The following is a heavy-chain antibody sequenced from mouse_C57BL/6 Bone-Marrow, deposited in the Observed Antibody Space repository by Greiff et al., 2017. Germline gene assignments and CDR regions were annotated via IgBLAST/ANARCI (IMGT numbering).Heavy chain of an antibody. Sequence: VQLQQSGPVLVKPGASMKMSCKASGYTFTDYYMNWVKQSHGKSLEWIGVINPYNGGTSYNQKFKGKATLTVDKSSSTAYMELNSLTSEDSAVYYGAREDDGYYVWYFDVWGTGTTVTVSS. D-gene: IGHD2-3*01. CDR3: AREDDGYYVWYFDV. V-gene: IGHV1-19*01. J-gene: IGHJ1*03. CDR2: INPYNGGT. CDR1: GYTFTDYY.